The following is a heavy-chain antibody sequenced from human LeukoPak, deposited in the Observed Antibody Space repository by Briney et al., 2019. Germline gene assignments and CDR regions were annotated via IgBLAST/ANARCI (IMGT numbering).Heavy chain of an antibody. CDR3: ARSLGGGNFDY. CDR2: ISNSGSST. Sequence: GGSLRLSCAASGFTFTSSAMTWVRQAPGKGLEWVSGISNSGSSTYYADSVKGRFTISRHNSKNTLYLQMNSLRAEDTAVYYCARSLGGGNFDYWGQGTLVTVSS. D-gene: IGHD2-15*01. CDR1: GFTFTSSA. V-gene: IGHV3-23*01. J-gene: IGHJ4*02.